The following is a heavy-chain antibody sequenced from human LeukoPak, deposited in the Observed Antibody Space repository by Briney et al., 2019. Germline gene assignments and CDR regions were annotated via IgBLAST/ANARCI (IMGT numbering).Heavy chain of an antibody. J-gene: IGHJ4*02. V-gene: IGHV3-30*02. Sequence: GGSLRLSCAASGFTFSSYGMHWVRQAPGKGLEWVAFIRYDGSNKYYADSVKGRFTISRDNSKNTLYLQMNNLRPEDTAVYYCAKVNYYEASGLDYWGQGTLVTVSS. CDR2: IRYDGSNK. CDR1: GFTFSSYG. CDR3: AKVNYYEASGLDY. D-gene: IGHD3-16*01.